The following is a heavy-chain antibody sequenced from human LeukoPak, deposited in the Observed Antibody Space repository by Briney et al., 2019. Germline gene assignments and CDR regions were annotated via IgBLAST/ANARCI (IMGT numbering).Heavy chain of an antibody. Sequence: GGSLRLPCAASGFTFSSYWMHWVRQAPGKGLVWVSRINSDGSSTSYADSVKGRFTISRDNSKNTLYLQMNSLRAEDTAVYYCAKDQVRYCSGGSCSPFDYWGQGTLVTVSS. CDR2: INSDGSST. CDR1: GFTFSSYW. V-gene: IGHV3-74*01. J-gene: IGHJ4*02. CDR3: AKDQVRYCSGGSCSPFDY. D-gene: IGHD2-15*01.